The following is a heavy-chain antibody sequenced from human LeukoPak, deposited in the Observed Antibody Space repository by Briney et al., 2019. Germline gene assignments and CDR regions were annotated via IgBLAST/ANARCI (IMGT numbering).Heavy chain of an antibody. V-gene: IGHV4-59*08. CDR3: ARRNCSGGSLYSSPVY. CDR1: GGSISRYY. J-gene: IGHJ4*02. CDR2: IYYSESA. D-gene: IGHD2-15*01. Sequence: SETLSLTCTVSGGSISRYYWSWIRQPPGKGLECIGYIYYSESANYNPSLKSRVTISVDTSKNQFSLKLSSVTAADTAVYYCARRNCSGGSLYSSPVYWGQGNLVTVSS.